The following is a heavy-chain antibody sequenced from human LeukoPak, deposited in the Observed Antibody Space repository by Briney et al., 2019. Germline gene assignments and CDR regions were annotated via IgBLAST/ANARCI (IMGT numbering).Heavy chain of an antibody. CDR3: ASKRGYSYGLDY. D-gene: IGHD5-18*01. CDR2: INPNSGGT. CDR1: GYTFTGYY. V-gene: IGHV1-2*04. Sequence: ASVKVSCKASGYTFTGYYMHWVRQAPGQGLEWMGWINPNSGGTNYAQKFQGWVTMTRDTSISTAYMELSRLRSDDTAVYYCASKRGYSYGLDYWGQGTLVTVSS. J-gene: IGHJ4*02.